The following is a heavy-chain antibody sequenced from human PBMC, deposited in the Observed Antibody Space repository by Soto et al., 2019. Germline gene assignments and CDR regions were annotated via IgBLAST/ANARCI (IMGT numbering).Heavy chain of an antibody. CDR3: TTLTTPNYYGSGIETVDAFDI. CDR2: IKSKTDGGTT. J-gene: IGHJ3*02. D-gene: IGHD3-10*01. V-gene: IGHV3-15*07. CDR1: GFTFSNAW. Sequence: GGSLRLSCAASGFTFSNAWMNWVRQAPGKGLEWVGRIKSKTDGGTTDYAAPVKGRFTISRDDSKNTLYLQMNSLKTEDTAVYYCTTLTTPNYYGSGIETVDAFDIWGQGTMVTVSS.